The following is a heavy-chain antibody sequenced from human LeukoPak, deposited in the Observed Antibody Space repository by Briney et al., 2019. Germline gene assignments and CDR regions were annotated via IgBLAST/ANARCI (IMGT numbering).Heavy chain of an antibody. Sequence: ASVNVSCKASGYTFTVYYMHWVRQAPGQGLEWMGWINPNSGGTNYAQKFQGRVTMTRDTSISTAYMELSRLRSDDTAVYYCARDQGYCSGGSCYYNWFDPWGQGTLVTVSS. CDR1: GYTFTVYY. CDR3: ARDQGYCSGGSCYYNWFDP. V-gene: IGHV1-2*02. CDR2: INPNSGGT. D-gene: IGHD2-15*01. J-gene: IGHJ5*02.